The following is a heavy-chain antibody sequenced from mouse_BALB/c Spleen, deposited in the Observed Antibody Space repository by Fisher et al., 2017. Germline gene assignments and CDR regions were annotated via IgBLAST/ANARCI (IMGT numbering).Heavy chain of an antibody. CDR3: ARGGGSWEVLYYYAMDY. Sequence: KFKGKATFTVDTSSSTAYMQFNSLTSEDSAVYYCARGGGSWEVLYYYAMDYWGQGTSVTVSS. D-gene: IGHD2-3*01. V-gene: IGHV1S34*01. J-gene: IGHJ4*01.